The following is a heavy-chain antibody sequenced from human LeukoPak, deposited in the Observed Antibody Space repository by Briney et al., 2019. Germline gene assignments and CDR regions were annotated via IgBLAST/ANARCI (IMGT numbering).Heavy chain of an antibody. D-gene: IGHD2-15*01. Sequence: GGSLRLSCAASGFTFSSYGMHWVRQAPGKGLEWVAFIRYDGSNKYYADSVKGRFTISRDNSKNTLYLQMNSLKTEDTAVYYCTSPYCSGGSCYPLFLVWGQGTLVTVSS. J-gene: IGHJ4*02. V-gene: IGHV3-30*02. CDR2: IRYDGSNK. CDR3: TSPYCSGGSCYPLFLV. CDR1: GFTFSSYG.